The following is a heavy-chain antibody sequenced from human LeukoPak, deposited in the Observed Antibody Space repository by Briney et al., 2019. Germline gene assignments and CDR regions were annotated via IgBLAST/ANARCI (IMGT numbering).Heavy chain of an antibody. Sequence: SETLSLTCTVSGGSISSYYWSWIRQPPGKGLEWIGYIYYSGYTNYNPSLKSRVTISVDTSKNQFSLKMRSVTAADTAVYYCARESPSRYCSGGSCYEGGFDYWGQGTLVTVSS. CDR1: GGSISSYY. CDR2: IYYSGYT. CDR3: ARESPSRYCSGGSCYEGGFDY. J-gene: IGHJ4*02. V-gene: IGHV4-59*12. D-gene: IGHD2-15*01.